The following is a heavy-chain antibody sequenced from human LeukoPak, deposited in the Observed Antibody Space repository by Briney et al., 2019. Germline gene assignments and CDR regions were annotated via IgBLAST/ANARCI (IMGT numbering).Heavy chain of an antibody. J-gene: IGHJ5*02. CDR3: ARGNRRTVTIPTYNWFDP. D-gene: IGHD4-17*01. CDR2: IYYSGST. Sequence: SETLSLTCTVSGGSISSYYWSWIRQPPGKGLEWIGYIYYSGSTNYNPSLKSRVTISVDTSKNQFSLKLSSVTAADTAVYYCARGNRRTVTIPTYNWFDPRGQGTLVTASS. V-gene: IGHV4-59*01. CDR1: GGSISSYY.